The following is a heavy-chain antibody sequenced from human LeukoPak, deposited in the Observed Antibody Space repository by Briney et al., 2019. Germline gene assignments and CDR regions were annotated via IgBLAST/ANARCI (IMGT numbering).Heavy chain of an antibody. Sequence: PGGSLRLSCTASGFSCSDYDMIWVRQAPERGLEYISFITDTSATIHYADSVKGRFTISRDNAANSLYLQMNSLRAEDTAIYYCAGRFGDYWGQGTLVTVSS. D-gene: IGHD3-10*01. V-gene: IGHV3-48*03. CDR1: GFSCSDYD. CDR2: ITDTSATI. CDR3: AGRFGDY. J-gene: IGHJ4*02.